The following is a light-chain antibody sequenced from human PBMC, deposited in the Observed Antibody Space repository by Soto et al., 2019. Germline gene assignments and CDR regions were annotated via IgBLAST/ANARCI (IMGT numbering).Light chain of an antibody. Sequence: EIVLTQSPATLSLSPGDRATLSCRASQSVSSYLAWYQQKPGQAPRLLIFDASNRATGIPDRFSGSGSGTDFTLTISSLEPEDFAVYYCQQRSSWPYTFGQGTKLEIK. CDR3: QQRSSWPYT. CDR1: QSVSSY. V-gene: IGKV3-11*01. J-gene: IGKJ2*01. CDR2: DAS.